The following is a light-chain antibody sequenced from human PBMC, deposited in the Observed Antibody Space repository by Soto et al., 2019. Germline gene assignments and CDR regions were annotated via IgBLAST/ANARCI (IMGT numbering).Light chain of an antibody. CDR2: GAS. CDR3: QSYNSASRT. V-gene: IGKV1-27*01. Sequence: DIQMTQSPPSLSASVGDRVTITCRASQGISEYLAWFQQKPGKVPQLLSYGASILHSVVQSRFSGRGAGTDFILTISSLQPEDAATYYCQSYNSASRTFGQGTKVEIK. CDR1: QGISEY. J-gene: IGKJ1*01.